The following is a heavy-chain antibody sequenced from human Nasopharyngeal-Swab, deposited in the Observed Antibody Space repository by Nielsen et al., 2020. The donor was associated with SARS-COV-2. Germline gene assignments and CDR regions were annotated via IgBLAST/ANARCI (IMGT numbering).Heavy chain of an antibody. J-gene: IGHJ4*02. Sequence: GGSLRLSCVASGYSFRTYGMTWVHQAPGKGLEWVAAIVGSGDISGSGGNTYYADSVKGRFTISRDNSKNTLSLQMNSLRAEDTAVYYCAKDLRGPYFFWGQGTLVTVSS. D-gene: IGHD2/OR15-2a*01. V-gene: IGHV3-23*01. CDR1: GYSFRTYG. CDR2: IVGSGDISGSGGNT. CDR3: AKDLRGPYFF.